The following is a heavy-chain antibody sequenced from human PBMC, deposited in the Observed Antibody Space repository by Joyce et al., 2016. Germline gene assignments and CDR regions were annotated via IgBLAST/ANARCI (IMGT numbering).Heavy chain of an antibody. D-gene: IGHD1-14*01. V-gene: IGHV1-69*12. CDR3: ARGGTSSDHFFFYTLDI. Sequence: QVLRVQSGATVKRPGSSLKVSCKSSGGAFSNFTVNCVRQAPGSRLEWMGGIIPFFGAAKYAEHFHVRVTFTADLSTRTAFMELSSLTSADTAVYYCARGGTSSDHFFFYTLDIWGPGTTVIVSS. CDR1: GGAFSNFT. J-gene: IGHJ6*02. CDR2: IIPFFGAA.